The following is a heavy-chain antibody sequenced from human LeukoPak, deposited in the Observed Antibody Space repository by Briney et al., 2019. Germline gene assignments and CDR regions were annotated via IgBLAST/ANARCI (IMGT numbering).Heavy chain of an antibody. CDR1: GYTFTGYY. Sequence: ASVKVSCKASGYTFTGYYMHWVRQAPGQRLEWMGWINPNSGGTNYAQKFQGRVTMTRDTSISTAYMELSRLRSDDTAVYYCATRGVSGYDLMYFDYWGQGTLVTVSS. CDR2: INPNSGGT. CDR3: ATRGVSGYDLMYFDY. V-gene: IGHV1-2*02. J-gene: IGHJ4*02. D-gene: IGHD5-12*01.